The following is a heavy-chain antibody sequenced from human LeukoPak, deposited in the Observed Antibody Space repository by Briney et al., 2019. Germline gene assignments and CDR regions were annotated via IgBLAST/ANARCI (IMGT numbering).Heavy chain of an antibody. CDR3: ARGSRNYNNYEGADY. CDR2: INQSGDT. CDR1: VGPFSVYY. D-gene: IGHD4-11*01. J-gene: IGHJ4*02. Sequence: PSETLSLTCAVYVGPFSVYYWSWIRQPPGKGLEWIGEINQSGDTKYNPSLKSRVSMSVDVSKDQFSLKLTSLTAADTAVYYCARGSRNYNNYEGADYWGQGTLVTVSS. V-gene: IGHV4-34*01.